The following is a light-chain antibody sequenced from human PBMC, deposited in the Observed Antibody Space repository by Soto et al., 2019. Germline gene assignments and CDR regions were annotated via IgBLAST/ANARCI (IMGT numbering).Light chain of an antibody. CDR3: SSCASTCTNV. Sequence: QSALTQPRSVSGSPGQSVTISCTGTYSDVGLYDYLSWYQKHPGKAPKLIISDVPKRSSGVPDRFPGSKSGNTASLTISRLQSEDEADYYCSSCASTCTNVFGSGTKLTVL. V-gene: IGLV2-11*01. CDR2: DVP. CDR1: YSDVGLYDY. J-gene: IGLJ1*01.